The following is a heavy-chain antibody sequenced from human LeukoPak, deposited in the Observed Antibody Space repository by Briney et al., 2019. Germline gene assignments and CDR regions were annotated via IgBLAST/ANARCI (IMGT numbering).Heavy chain of an antibody. D-gene: IGHD3-22*01. J-gene: IGHJ6*02. CDR2: IYSGGST. CDR1: GFTVSSNY. Sequence: GGSLRLSCAASGFTVSSNYMSWVRQAPGKGLEWVSVIYSGGSTYYADSVKGRFTISRDNSKNTLYLQMNSLRAEDTAVYYCARDLAGYYDSSGLYGMDVWGQGTTVTVSS. V-gene: IGHV3-53*01. CDR3: ARDLAGYYDSSGLYGMDV.